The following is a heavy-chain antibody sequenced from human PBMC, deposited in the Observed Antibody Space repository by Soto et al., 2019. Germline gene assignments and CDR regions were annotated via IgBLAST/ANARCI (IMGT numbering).Heavy chain of an antibody. Sequence: SETLSLTCTVSGGSIRSYYWGWIRQPPGKGLEWIGYIYYSGSTNYNPSLKSRVTISVDTSKNQFSLKLSSVTAADTAVYYCARDRAVSIAARHNWFDPWGQGTLVTVSS. V-gene: IGHV4-59*01. CDR3: ARDRAVSIAARHNWFDP. CDR1: GGSIRSYY. D-gene: IGHD6-6*01. J-gene: IGHJ5*02. CDR2: IYYSGST.